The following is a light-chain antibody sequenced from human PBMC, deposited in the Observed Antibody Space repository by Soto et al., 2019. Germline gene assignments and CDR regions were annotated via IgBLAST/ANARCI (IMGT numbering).Light chain of an antibody. Sequence: MQSRGPLSLSQGERATLSCRASQSVSNNYLAWYQQKPGQAPRLLIYGASNRATGIPDRFSGSGSVTEFTLTITSLQPDDVATYYCQQYNDYSYTLGQGTKLDI. V-gene: IGKV3-20*01. J-gene: IGKJ2*01. CDR3: QQYNDYSYT. CDR2: GAS. CDR1: QSVSNNY.